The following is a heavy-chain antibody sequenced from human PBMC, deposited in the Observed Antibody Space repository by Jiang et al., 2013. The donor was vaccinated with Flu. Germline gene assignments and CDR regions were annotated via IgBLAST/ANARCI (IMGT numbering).Heavy chain of an antibody. Sequence: PSETLSLTCAVYGGSFSDYYWSWIRQPPGKGLEWIGEISHGGSTNYNVSLKSRVTISVDTSKNQFSLKLSSVTAADTAVYYCASSQFDYCGQGTLVTVSS. V-gene: IGHV4-34*01. CDR2: ISHGGST. CDR3: ASSQFDY. CDR1: GGSFSDYY. J-gene: IGHJ4*02.